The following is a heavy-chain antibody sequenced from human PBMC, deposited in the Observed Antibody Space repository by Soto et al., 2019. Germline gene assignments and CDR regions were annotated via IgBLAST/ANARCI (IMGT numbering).Heavy chain of an antibody. CDR3: ARVSGWYYFDY. D-gene: IGHD6-19*01. J-gene: IGHJ4*02. CDR2: INAGNGNT. CDR1: GYSFTSYA. V-gene: IGHV1-3*01. Sequence: QVQLVQSGAEVKKPGASVKVSCKASGYSFTSYAMHWVRQAPGQRLEWMGWINAGNGNTKYSQKFQGRVTITRDTSESTAYMELSSLKSEDTAVYYCARVSGWYYFDYWGQGPLVTVSS.